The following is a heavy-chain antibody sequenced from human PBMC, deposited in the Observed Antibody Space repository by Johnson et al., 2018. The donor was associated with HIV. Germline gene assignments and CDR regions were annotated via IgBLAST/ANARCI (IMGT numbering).Heavy chain of an antibody. Sequence: VQLVESGGGLVQPGRSLRLSCAASGFTFSSYWMSWVRQAPGKGLEWVANIKQDGSEKYYVDSVKGRFTISRDNAKNSLYLQMNSLRAEDTAVYYCAKDHRFTPDAFDIWGQGTMVTVSS. CDR1: GFTFSSYW. CDR2: IKQDGSEK. CDR3: AKDHRFTPDAFDI. J-gene: IGHJ3*02. V-gene: IGHV3-7*01.